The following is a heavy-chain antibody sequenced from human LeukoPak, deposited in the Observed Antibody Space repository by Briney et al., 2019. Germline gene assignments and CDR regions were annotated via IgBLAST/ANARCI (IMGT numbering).Heavy chain of an antibody. CDR3: ARGNSGYDYAFDI. Sequence: PSETLSLTCTVSGGSISSYHWGWIRQPPGKGLQWIGFIYSSGSTNYNPSLKSRVTISLDTSKNQFSLRVSSVTSADTAVYYCARGNSGYDYAFDIWGQGTMVTVSS. CDR1: GGSISSYH. J-gene: IGHJ3*02. V-gene: IGHV4-59*01. D-gene: IGHD5-12*01. CDR2: IYSSGST.